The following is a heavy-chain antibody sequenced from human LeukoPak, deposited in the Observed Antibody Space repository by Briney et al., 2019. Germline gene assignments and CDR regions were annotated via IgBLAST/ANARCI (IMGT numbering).Heavy chain of an antibody. D-gene: IGHD5-24*01. CDR1: GGSFSGYY. V-gene: IGHV4-34*01. CDR3: ARGRRWLQSPFDY. Sequence: AETLSLTCAVYGGSFSGYYWSWIRHPPGKGLEWIGEINHSGSTNYNPSLTSRVTISVDTSKNQFSLKLSSVTAADTAVYYCARGRRWLQSPFDYWGQGTLVTVSS. CDR2: INHSGST. J-gene: IGHJ4*02.